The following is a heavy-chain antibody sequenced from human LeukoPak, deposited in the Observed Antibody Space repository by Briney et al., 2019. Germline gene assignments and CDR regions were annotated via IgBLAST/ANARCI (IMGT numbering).Heavy chain of an antibody. CDR2: ISGSGGST. Sequence: GGSLRLSCAASGFTFSSYAMSWVRQAPGKGLEWVSAISGSGGSTYYADSVKGRFTISRENSKNTLYLQMNSLRAEDTAVYYCAKDVLWFGELTFDYWGQGTLVTVSS. CDR1: GFTFSSYA. D-gene: IGHD3-10*01. CDR3: AKDVLWFGELTFDY. J-gene: IGHJ4*02. V-gene: IGHV3-23*01.